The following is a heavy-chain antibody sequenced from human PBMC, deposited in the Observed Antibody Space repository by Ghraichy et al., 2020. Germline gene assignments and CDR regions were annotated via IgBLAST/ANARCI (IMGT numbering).Heavy chain of an antibody. V-gene: IGHV1-2*02. CDR2: INPNSGGT. D-gene: IGHD1-26*01. Sequence: ASVKVSCKASGYTFTGYYMHWVRQAPGQGLEWMGWINPNSGGTNYAQKFQGRVTMTRDTSISTAYMELSRLRSDDTAVYYCARDRGDRWEPQMGGFDYWGQGTLVTVSS. J-gene: IGHJ4*02. CDR1: GYTFTGYY. CDR3: ARDRGDRWEPQMGGFDY.